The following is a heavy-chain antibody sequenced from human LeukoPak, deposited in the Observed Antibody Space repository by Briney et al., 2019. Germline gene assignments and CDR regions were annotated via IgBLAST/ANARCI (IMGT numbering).Heavy chain of an antibody. CDR3: ARSHYYDSSGSHNNWFDP. CDR2: INHSGST. D-gene: IGHD3-22*01. Sequence: SEALSLTCAVYGGSFGGYYWSWIRQPPGKGLEWIGEINHSGSTNYNPSLKSRVTISVDMSKNQFSLKLSSVTAADTAVYYSARSHYYDSSGSHNNWFDPWGQGTLVTVSS. V-gene: IGHV4-34*01. CDR1: GGSFGGYY. J-gene: IGHJ5*02.